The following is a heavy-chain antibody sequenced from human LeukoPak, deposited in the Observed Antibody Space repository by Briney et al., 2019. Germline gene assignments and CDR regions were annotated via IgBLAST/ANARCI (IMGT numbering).Heavy chain of an antibody. Sequence: ASVKVSCKASGYTFTGYYMHWVRQAPGQGLEWMGWINPNSGGTNYARKFQGRVTMTRDTSISTAYMELSRLRSDDTAVYYCARGIAAAGGSWFDPWGQGTLVTVSS. V-gene: IGHV1-2*02. CDR1: GYTFTGYY. CDR2: INPNSGGT. J-gene: IGHJ5*02. D-gene: IGHD6-13*01. CDR3: ARGIAAAGGSWFDP.